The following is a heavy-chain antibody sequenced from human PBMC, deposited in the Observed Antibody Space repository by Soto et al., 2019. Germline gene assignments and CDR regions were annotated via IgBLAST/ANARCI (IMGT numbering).Heavy chain of an antibody. CDR1: GFTFKTHA. Sequence: QVQLVESGGGVVQPGTSLRLSCAASGFTFKTHAMHWVRQAPGKGLEWMAVIAYDGNEKFYADSVKGRLTISRDNSNTALYLQINTLRNEDTAVYYCGKDVGDYVPYYYGVDVWGQGTTVTVS. V-gene: IGHV3-30*18. CDR2: IAYDGNEK. CDR3: GKDVGDYVPYYYGVDV. D-gene: IGHD1-26*01. J-gene: IGHJ6*02.